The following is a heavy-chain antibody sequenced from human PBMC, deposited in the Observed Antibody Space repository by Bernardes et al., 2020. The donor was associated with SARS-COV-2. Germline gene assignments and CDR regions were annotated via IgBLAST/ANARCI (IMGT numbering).Heavy chain of an antibody. CDR1: GYTFTSYG. D-gene: IGHD3-9*01. V-gene: IGHV1-18*04. CDR3: ARVLRYFDWLLQGAFDI. J-gene: IGHJ3*02. Sequence: ASVKVSCKASGYTFTSYGINWVRQAPGQGLEWMGWISAYNGNTNYAQKLQGRVTMTTDTSTSTAYMELRSLRSDDTAVYYCARVLRYFDWLLQGAFDIWGQGTMVTVSS. CDR2: ISAYNGNT.